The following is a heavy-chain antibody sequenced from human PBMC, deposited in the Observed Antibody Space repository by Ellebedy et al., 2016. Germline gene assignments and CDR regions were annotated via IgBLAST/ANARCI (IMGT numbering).Heavy chain of an antibody. CDR2: IYYSGST. D-gene: IGHD3-3*01. CDR1: GGSISSYY. CDR3: ARHWRGGEWWYFDL. Sequence: SEILSLTCTVSGGSISSYYWGWIRQPPGKGLEWIGSIYYSGSTYYNPSLKSRVTISVDTSKNQFSLKLSSVTAADTAVYYCARHWRGGEWWYFDLWGRGTLVTVSS. J-gene: IGHJ2*01. V-gene: IGHV4-39*01.